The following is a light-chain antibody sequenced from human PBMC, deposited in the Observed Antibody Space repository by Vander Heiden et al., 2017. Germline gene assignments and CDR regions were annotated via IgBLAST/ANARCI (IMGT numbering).Light chain of an antibody. CDR1: QSLLHSNGYNY. Sequence: VMTPSPLSLPFTPGQPASLSSRSRQSLLHSNGYNYLDWYLQKPGQSPQLLIYVGSKRACGVPDRFSGSGSGKDFTLKISRVEAEDVGVYYCMQDLQTPWTFGQGTKVEIK. J-gene: IGKJ1*01. CDR2: VGS. CDR3: MQDLQTPWT. V-gene: IGKV2-28*01.